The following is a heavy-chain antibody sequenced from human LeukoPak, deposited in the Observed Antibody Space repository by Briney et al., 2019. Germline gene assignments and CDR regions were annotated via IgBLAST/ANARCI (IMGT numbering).Heavy chain of an antibody. V-gene: IGHV3-23*01. CDR1: KFTFSDSY. J-gene: IGHJ4*02. Sequence: GGSLRLSCAASKFTFSDSYMTWIRQAPGKGLEWVSAISGSGGSTYYADSVKGRFTISGDNSKNTLYLQMNSLRAEDTAVYYCAKEWGYSYGYPTKTFDYWGQGTLVTVSS. CDR3: AKEWGYSYGYPTKTFDY. D-gene: IGHD5-18*01. CDR2: ISGSGGST.